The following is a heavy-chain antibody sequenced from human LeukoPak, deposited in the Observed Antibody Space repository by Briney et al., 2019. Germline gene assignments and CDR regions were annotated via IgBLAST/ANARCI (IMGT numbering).Heavy chain of an antibody. D-gene: IGHD4-17*01. CDR2: ISGSGGST. J-gene: IGHJ4*02. CDR1: GFTFSSYA. CDR3: AKALYGDYGRFDY. V-gene: IGHV3-23*01. Sequence: GGSLRLSCAASGFTFSSYAMSWVRQAPGKGLEWVSAISGSGGSTYYADSVKGRFTISRDDSKNTLYLQMNSLRAEDTAVYYCAKALYGDYGRFDYWGQGTLVTVSS.